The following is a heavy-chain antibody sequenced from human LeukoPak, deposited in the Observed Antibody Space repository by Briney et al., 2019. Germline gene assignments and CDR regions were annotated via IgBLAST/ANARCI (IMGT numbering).Heavy chain of an antibody. CDR2: IYHSGST. J-gene: IGHJ4*02. V-gene: IGHV4-38-2*01. Sequence: RASETLSLTCAVSGYSISSGNYWGWIRQPPGKGLEWIGNIYHSGSTCYNPSLKSRVTISIDTSKNQFFLKLSSVTAADTAVYYCARVRSSWYQFDYWGQGTLVTVSS. CDR3: ARVRSSWYQFDY. D-gene: IGHD6-13*01. CDR1: GYSISSGNY.